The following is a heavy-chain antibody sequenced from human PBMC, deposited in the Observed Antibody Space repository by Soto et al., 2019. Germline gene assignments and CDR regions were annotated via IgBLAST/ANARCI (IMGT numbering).Heavy chain of an antibody. J-gene: IGHJ4*02. CDR3: ASQKLDVPAYFDY. CDR2: IYHSGST. CDR1: GGSISSGGYS. D-gene: IGHD1-1*01. Sequence: SETLSLTCAVSGGSISSGGYSWNWIRQPPGKGLEWIGYIYHSGSTLYNPSLKSRVTISVDKSKNQFSLKLTSVTAADTAVYYCASQKLDVPAYFDYWGQGTLVTVSS. V-gene: IGHV4-30-2*01.